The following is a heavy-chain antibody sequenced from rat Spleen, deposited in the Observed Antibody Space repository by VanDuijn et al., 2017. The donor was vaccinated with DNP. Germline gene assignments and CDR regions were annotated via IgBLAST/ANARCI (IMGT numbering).Heavy chain of an antibody. CDR1: AYSITSTYR. J-gene: IGHJ3*01. Sequence: EVQLQESGPGLVKPSQSLSLTCSVTAYSITSTYRWNWIRKFPGNKLEWMGYINSAGRINYNPSLKSRISITRDTAKNQFFLLHNSITTKKTATYDCANTQYSGDVNWFGYLGQGTLVTVSS. V-gene: IGHV3-3*01. CDR3: ANTQYSGDVNWFGY. D-gene: IGHD1-1*01. CDR2: INSAGRI.